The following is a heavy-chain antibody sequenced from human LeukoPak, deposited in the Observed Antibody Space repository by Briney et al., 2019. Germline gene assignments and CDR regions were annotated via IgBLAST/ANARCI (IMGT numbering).Heavy chain of an antibody. D-gene: IGHD6-19*01. CDR2: IGTSTDST. Sequence: TGGSLRLSCVASGFTYGHNGMHWVRQAPGKGLEWVSYIGTSTDSTYYADSVKGRFTISRDNAKNSLSLQMNSLRAEDTAVYYCVRADSSGWDLAYWGQGSLVTVSS. CDR1: GFTYGHNG. CDR3: VRADSSGWDLAY. J-gene: IGHJ4*02. V-gene: IGHV3-48*01.